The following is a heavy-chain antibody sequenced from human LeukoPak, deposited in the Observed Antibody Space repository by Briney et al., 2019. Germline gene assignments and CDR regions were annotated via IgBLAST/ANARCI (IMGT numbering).Heavy chain of an antibody. CDR2: ISSSGRSI. Sequence: GGSLRLSCAASGFTFSTYEVNWVRQAPGKGLEWLSYISSSGRSINCADSVKGRFTISRDNAKNSLYLQMDGLRGEDTAVYYCATLHYFDRSGHYYADYWGQGALVTVSS. D-gene: IGHD3-22*01. V-gene: IGHV3-48*03. CDR3: ATLHYFDRSGHYYADY. CDR1: GFTFSTYE. J-gene: IGHJ4*02.